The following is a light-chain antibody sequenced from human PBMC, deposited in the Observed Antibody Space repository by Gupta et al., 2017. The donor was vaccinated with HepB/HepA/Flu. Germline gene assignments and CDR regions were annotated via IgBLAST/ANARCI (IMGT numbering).Light chain of an antibody. V-gene: IGKV3-15*01. J-gene: IGKJ1*01. CDR2: SAS. Sequence: EIVMTQSPDTLSVSPGERATLSCRASQSVSTNLAWYQQKPGQAPRLLIYSASIRATEIPARFSGFGSGTEFTLTISSLQSEDFALYYCQQYNTSPRTFGQGTKVEIK. CDR3: QQYNTSPRT. CDR1: QSVSTN.